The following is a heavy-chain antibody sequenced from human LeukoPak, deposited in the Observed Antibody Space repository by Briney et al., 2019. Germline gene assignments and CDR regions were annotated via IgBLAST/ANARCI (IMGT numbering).Heavy chain of an antibody. CDR1: GFTFSRYS. V-gene: IGHV3-21*01. Sequence: PGGSLRLSCAASGFTFSRYSMNWVRQAPGKGLEWVSSISSSSSYIYYADSVKGRFTISRDNAKNSLYLQMNSLRAEDTAVYYCARDLFGSAGDWFDHWGQGTLVTVSS. CDR2: ISSSSSYI. D-gene: IGHD3-10*01. CDR3: ARDLFGSAGDWFDH. J-gene: IGHJ5*02.